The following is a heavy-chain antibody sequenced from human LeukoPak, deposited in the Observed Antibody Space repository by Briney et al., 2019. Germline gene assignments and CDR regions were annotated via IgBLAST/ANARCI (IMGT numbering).Heavy chain of an antibody. CDR1: GGSISSSNW. V-gene: IGHV4-4*02. Sequence: PSETLSLTCAVSGGSISSSNWWNWVRQPPGKGLEWIGEIYHSGSTNYNPSLKSRVTISVDKSKNQFSLKLNSVTAADTAVYYCARVLPTTVSSVWFDPWGQGTLVTVSS. D-gene: IGHD4-17*01. CDR3: ARVLPTTVSSVWFDP. J-gene: IGHJ5*02. CDR2: IYHSGST.